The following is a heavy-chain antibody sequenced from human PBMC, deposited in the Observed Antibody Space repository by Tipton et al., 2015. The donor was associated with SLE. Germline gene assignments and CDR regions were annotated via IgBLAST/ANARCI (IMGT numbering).Heavy chain of an antibody. J-gene: IGHJ4*02. CDR3: ARMDYRQFQLLYFES. Sequence: TLSLTCTVSGDSISNVNYYWNWLRQRPGKGLEWIGYVYYSGNTLYNPSLRSRVTMSLDTSKNQFSLKLRSLTAADSAMYFCARMDYRQFQLLYFESWGQGILVTVSS. D-gene: IGHD4-11*01. CDR2: VYYSGNT. V-gene: IGHV4-30-4*08. CDR1: GDSISNVNYY.